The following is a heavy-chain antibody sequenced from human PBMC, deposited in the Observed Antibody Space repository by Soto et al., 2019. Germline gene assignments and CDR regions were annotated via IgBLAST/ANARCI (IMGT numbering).Heavy chain of an antibody. V-gene: IGHV3-7*05. CDR3: ARVSLLVVAATTSDAFDI. Sequence: EVQLVESGGGLVQPGGSLRLSCAASGFTFSSYWMSWVRQAPGKGLEWVANIKQDGSEKYYVDSVKGRFTISRDNAKNSLYLQMNSLRAEDTAVYYCARVSLLVVAATTSDAFDIWGQGTMVTVSS. CDR2: IKQDGSEK. D-gene: IGHD2-15*01. J-gene: IGHJ3*02. CDR1: GFTFSSYW.